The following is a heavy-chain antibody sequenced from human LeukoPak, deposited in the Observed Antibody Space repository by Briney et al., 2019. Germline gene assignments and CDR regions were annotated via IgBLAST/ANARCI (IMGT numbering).Heavy chain of an antibody. CDR2: IYTSGST. CDR1: GGSLSSGSYY. V-gene: IGHV4-61*02. Sequence: PSETLSLTCTVSGGSLSSGSYYWSWLRQPAGTGLEWIGRIYTSGSTNYNPSLKSRVTISVDTSKNQFSLKLCAVTAADTAVYYCASSIAARDDAFDIWGQGTMVTVSS. J-gene: IGHJ3*02. CDR3: ASSIAARDDAFDI. D-gene: IGHD6-6*01.